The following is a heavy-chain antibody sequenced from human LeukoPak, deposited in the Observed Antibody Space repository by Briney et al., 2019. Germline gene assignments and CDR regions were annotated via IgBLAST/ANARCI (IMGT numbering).Heavy chain of an antibody. CDR2: IYYSGST. V-gene: IGHV4-39*07. Sequence: PSETLSLTCTVSGGSISSSSYYWGWIRQPPGKGLEWIGTIYYSGSTYYNPSLKSRVTISVDTSKNQFSLRLSSVTAADTAVYYCAEGYSYGYFKDAFDIWGQGTMVTVSS. D-gene: IGHD5-18*01. CDR1: GGSISSSSYY. J-gene: IGHJ3*02. CDR3: AEGYSYGYFKDAFDI.